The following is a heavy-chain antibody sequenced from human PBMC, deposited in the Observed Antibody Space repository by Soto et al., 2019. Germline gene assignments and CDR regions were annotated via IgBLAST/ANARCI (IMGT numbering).Heavy chain of an antibody. Sequence: ASVKVSCKASGYTFTNFAMHWVRQAPGQRLEWMGWINAGNGNTKYSQKFQGRVSITRDTSANTAYMELSSLRSEDTAVYYCARSIVVVTALGYWGQGTLVTVSS. J-gene: IGHJ4*02. V-gene: IGHV1-3*01. CDR2: INAGNGNT. CDR3: ARSIVVVTALGY. D-gene: IGHD2-21*02. CDR1: GYTFTNFA.